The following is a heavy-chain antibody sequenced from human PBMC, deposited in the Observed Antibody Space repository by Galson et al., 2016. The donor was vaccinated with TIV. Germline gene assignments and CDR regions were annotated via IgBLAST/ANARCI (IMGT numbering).Heavy chain of an antibody. CDR3: ARSLGIVLTPPPDPFHH. CDR1: GGSISSSSYY. D-gene: IGHD4/OR15-4a*01. Sequence: TLSLTCTVSGGSISSSSYYWGWIRPPPGKGPEWIGNIYYSGTTYYNPSLKSRVTVLVDTSKNQFSLKLSSVTAADTAVYYLARSLGIVLTPPPDPFHHWGRGTLVTVSS. J-gene: IGHJ1*01. V-gene: IGHV4-39*07. CDR2: IYYSGTT.